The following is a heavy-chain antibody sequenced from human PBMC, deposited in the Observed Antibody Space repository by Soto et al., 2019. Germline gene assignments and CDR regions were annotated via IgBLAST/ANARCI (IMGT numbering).Heavy chain of an antibody. D-gene: IGHD3-16*01. CDR2: INPSGGST. V-gene: IGHV1-46*01. CDR1: VYSFTSYY. J-gene: IGHJ3*01. Sequence: SVNFSCQASVYSFTSYYIQWVRQAPGQGLEWMGIINPSGGSTSYAQKFQGRVTMTRDTSTSTVYMELSSLRSEDTAVYYCARDLWARASDAFDLWGQGAMVT. CDR3: ARDLWARASDAFDL.